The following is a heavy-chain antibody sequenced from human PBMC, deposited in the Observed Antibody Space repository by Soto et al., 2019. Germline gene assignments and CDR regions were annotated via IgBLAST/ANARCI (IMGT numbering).Heavy chain of an antibody. D-gene: IGHD6-19*01. V-gene: IGHV3-7*03. CDR3: ARFPVSSGWSFDY. CDR1: GFTFSSYW. J-gene: IGHJ4*02. Sequence: EVQLVESGGGLVQPGGSLRLSCAASGFTFSSYWMSWVRQAPGKGLEWVANIKQDGSEKYYVDSVKGRFTISRDNAKKSLYLQMNSLRAEDTAVYYCARFPVSSGWSFDYWGQGTLVTVSS. CDR2: IKQDGSEK.